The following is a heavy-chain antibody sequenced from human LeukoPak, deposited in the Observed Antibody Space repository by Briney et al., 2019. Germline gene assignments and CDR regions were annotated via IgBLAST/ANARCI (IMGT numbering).Heavy chain of an antibody. Sequence: PSETLSLTCTVSGYSLSSGYYWGWIRQPPGEGLGWIGSIYHSGSTYYNPSLKSRVTISVDTSKNQFSLKLSPVTAADTAVYYCARDGSVPLWFGGVGWFDPWGQGTLVTVSS. J-gene: IGHJ5*02. CDR2: IYHSGST. CDR3: ARDGSVPLWFGGVGWFDP. V-gene: IGHV4-38-2*02. CDR1: GYSLSSGYY. D-gene: IGHD3-10*01.